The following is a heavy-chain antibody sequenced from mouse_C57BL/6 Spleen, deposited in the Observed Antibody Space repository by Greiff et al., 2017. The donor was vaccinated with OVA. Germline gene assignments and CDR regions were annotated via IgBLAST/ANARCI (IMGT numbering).Heavy chain of an antibody. CDR2: INPNNGGT. Sequence: VQLQQSGPELVKPGASVKISCKASGYTFTDYYMNWVTQSHGKSLEWIGDINPNNGGTSYNQKFKGKATLNVDKSSSTSYIELRSLTSEEAAVYYWARGVVYYYGSSYMDYWGQGTSVTVSS. V-gene: IGHV1-26*01. CDR3: ARGVVYYYGSSYMDY. J-gene: IGHJ4*01. CDR1: GYTFTDYY. D-gene: IGHD1-1*01.